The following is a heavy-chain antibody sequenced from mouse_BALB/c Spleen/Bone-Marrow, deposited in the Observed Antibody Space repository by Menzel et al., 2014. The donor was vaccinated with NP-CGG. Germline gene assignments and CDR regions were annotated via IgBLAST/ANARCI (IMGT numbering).Heavy chain of an antibody. V-gene: IGHV5-9-4*01. CDR1: GFTFSTYA. CDR2: ISSGGSYT. CDR3: ARDGYGSSD. J-gene: IGHJ3*01. Sequence: EVQLVESGGVLVKPGRSLKLSCAASGFTFSTYAMSWVRQSPEKRLEWVAEISSGGSYTYYPDTVTGRFTISRDNAKNTLYLEMSSLRSEDTAMYYCARDGYGSSDWGQGTLVTVSA. D-gene: IGHD1-1*01.